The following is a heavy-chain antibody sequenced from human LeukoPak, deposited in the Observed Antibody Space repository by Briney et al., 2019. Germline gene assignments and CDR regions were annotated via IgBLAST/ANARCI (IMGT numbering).Heavy chain of an antibody. Sequence: GRSLRLSCVASGFPFSSYWMTWVRQAPGKGLEWVANIKQDGSRKSYVDSVKGRFTISRDNAKNSLYLQMNSLRAEDTAIYYCTRVGYIDEGIDYWGQGTLVTVSS. J-gene: IGHJ4*02. D-gene: IGHD5-24*01. CDR2: IKQDGSRK. V-gene: IGHV3-7*04. CDR1: GFPFSSYW. CDR3: TRVGYIDEGIDY.